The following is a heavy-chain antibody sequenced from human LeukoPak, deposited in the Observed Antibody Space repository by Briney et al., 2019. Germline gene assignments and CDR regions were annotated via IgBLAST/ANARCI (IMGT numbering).Heavy chain of an antibody. J-gene: IGHJ4*02. D-gene: IGHD2-2*01. CDR3: ARVAVVPAATHFDY. V-gene: IGHV4-59*01. CDR1: GGSISSYY. Sequence: SETLSLTCTVSGGSISSYYWSWIRQPPGKGLEWIGYIYYSGSTNYNPSLKSRVTMSVDTSKNQFSLKLSSVTAADTAVYYCARVAVVPAATHFDYWGQGTLVTVSS. CDR2: IYYSGST.